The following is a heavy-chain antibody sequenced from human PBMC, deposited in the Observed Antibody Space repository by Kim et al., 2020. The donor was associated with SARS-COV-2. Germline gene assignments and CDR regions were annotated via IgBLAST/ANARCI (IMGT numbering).Heavy chain of an antibody. V-gene: IGHV1-69*13. CDR1: GGTFSSYA. D-gene: IGHD3-10*01. J-gene: IGHJ4*02. Sequence: SVKVSCKASGGTFSSYAISWVRQAPGQGLEWMGGIIPIFGTANYAQKFQGRVTITADESTSTAYMELSSLRSEDTAVYYCARSGSYYNARLGWGQGTLVTVSS. CDR3: ARSGSYYNARLG. CDR2: IIPIFGTA.